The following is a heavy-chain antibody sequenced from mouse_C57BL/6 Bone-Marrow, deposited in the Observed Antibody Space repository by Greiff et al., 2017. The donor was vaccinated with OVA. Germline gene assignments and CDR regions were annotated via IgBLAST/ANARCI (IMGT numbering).Heavy chain of an antibody. CDR1: GYTFTSYW. V-gene: IGHV1-74*01. D-gene: IGHD2-5*01. CDR2: IHPSDSDT. CDR3: AIHTSNYVGTYYAMDY. Sequence: QVQLKQSGAELVKPGASVKVSCKASGYTFTSYWMHWVKQRPGQGLEWIGRIHPSDSDTNYNQKFKGKATLTVDKSSSTAYMQLSSLTSEDSAVYYCAIHTSNYVGTYYAMDYWGQGTSVTVSS. J-gene: IGHJ4*01.